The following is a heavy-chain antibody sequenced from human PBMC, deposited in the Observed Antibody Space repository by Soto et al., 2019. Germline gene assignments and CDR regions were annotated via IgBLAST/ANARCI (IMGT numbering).Heavy chain of an antibody. J-gene: IGHJ6*02. D-gene: IGHD6-19*01. CDR2: IHYTGAT. CDR3: ARGGEAVAGYYYSGLHV. CDR1: GGSISRSY. V-gene: IGHV4-59*13. Sequence: LSLTCNVSGGSISRSYCVWIRQSPWERPEWIGYIHYTGATRFNPSLKSRVTMSVDTSQNQISLKLTSVTAADTGVYYCARGGEAVAGYYYSGLHVWGRGTTVTVSS.